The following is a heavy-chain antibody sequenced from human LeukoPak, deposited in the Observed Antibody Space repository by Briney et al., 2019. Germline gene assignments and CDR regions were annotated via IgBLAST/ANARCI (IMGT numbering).Heavy chain of an antibody. CDR3: ARHGKDFWRGYYLDY. CDR1: GNSITSGYY. CDR2: IYYSGST. J-gene: IGHJ4*02. V-gene: IGHV4-38-2*01. Sequence: SETLSLTCAVSGNSITSGYYWGWIRQPPGKGLEWIGSIYYSGSTYYNPSLESRVTISVDTSKNQFSLKLSSVTAADTAVYYCARHGKDFWRGYYLDYWRQGTLVTVSS. D-gene: IGHD3-3*01.